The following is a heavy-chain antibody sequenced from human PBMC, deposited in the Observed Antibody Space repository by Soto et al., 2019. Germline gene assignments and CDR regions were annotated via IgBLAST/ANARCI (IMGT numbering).Heavy chain of an antibody. Sequence: SETLSLTCTVSGGSISSSSYYWGWIRQPPGKGLEWIGSIYYSGSTYYNPSLKSRFTISVDTSKNQFSLKLSSVTAADTAVYYCARRRVGSRDYYYYGMDVWGQGTTVTVSS. D-gene: IGHD6-13*01. J-gene: IGHJ6*02. CDR1: GGSISSSSYY. CDR3: ARRRVGSRDYYYYGMDV. V-gene: IGHV4-39*01. CDR2: IYYSGST.